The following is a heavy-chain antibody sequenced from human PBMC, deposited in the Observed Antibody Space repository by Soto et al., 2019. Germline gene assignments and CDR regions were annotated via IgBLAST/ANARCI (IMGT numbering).Heavy chain of an antibody. CDR2: ISGSGGST. V-gene: IGHV3-23*01. D-gene: IGHD1-26*01. CDR1: GFTFSSYA. J-gene: IGHJ4*02. Sequence: EVQLLESGGGLVQPGGSLRLSCAASGFTFSSYAMRWVRQAPGKGPGWVSAISGSGGSTYYADSVKGRFTVSRDTSKNTLYLQMNSLRAEDTAVYYCARRGSGSYYDYWGQGTLVTVSS. CDR3: ARRGSGSYYDY.